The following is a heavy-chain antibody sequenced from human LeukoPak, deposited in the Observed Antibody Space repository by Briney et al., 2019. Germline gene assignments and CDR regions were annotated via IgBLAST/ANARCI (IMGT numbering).Heavy chain of an antibody. CDR3: ARDRYRSGGLDV. D-gene: IGHD2-15*01. V-gene: IGHV3-7*04. CDR1: GFTFSGYW. J-gene: IGHJ6*02. Sequence: AGSLSLSCAASGFTFSGYWMSWVRQAPGKGLEWVANIKEDGSQIYYVDSVKGRFTISRDSAKNSLYLQMNSLRAEDTAVYYCARDRYRSGGLDVWGQGTTVTVPS. CDR2: IKEDGSQI.